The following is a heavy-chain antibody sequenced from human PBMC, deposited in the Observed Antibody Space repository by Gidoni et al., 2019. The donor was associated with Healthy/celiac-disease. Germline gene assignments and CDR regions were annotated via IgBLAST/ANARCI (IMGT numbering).Heavy chain of an antibody. CDR2: ISGSGGST. D-gene: IGHD3-3*01. Sequence: EVQLLESGGGLVQPGGSLRPSCAASGFTFSRYAMSWVRQAPGKGLEWVSAISGSGGSTYYADSVKGRFTISRDNSKNTLYLQMNSLRAEDTAVYYCAKGPLEWLLSAFDYWGQGTLVTVSS. CDR3: AKGPLEWLLSAFDY. CDR1: GFTFSRYA. J-gene: IGHJ4*02. V-gene: IGHV3-23*01.